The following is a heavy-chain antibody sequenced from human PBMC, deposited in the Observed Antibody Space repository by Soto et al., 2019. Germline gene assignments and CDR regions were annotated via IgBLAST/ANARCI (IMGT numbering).Heavy chain of an antibody. D-gene: IGHD1-1*01. Sequence: PSETLSLTCAVSGGSISSGGYSWSWIRQPPGKGLEWIGYIHYSGSTYYKPSLKGRVTTSVDTSKNQLSLKLRSVTAADTAVYYCARAPTGRGIHVNWFDSWGQGTLVTVSS. CDR1: GGSISSGGYS. CDR2: IHYSGST. CDR3: ARAPTGRGIHVNWFDS. V-gene: IGHV4-30-4*07. J-gene: IGHJ5*01.